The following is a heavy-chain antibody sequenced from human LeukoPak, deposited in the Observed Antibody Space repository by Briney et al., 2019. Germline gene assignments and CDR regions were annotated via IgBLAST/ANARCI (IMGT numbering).Heavy chain of an antibody. CDR3: ARDYGEMATTLGLGGLDV. D-gene: IGHD1-1*01. Sequence: GGSLRLSCEASGFTVTANYMTWVRQAPGKGLEWVSVIYDDGRTYYSDSVKGRFIVSRDKSRKNLELKKDRRRGEDTAIYYCARDYGEMATTLGLGGLDVWGQGTTVIVSS. V-gene: IGHV3-53*01. CDR2: IYDDGRT. J-gene: IGHJ6*02. CDR1: GFTVTANY.